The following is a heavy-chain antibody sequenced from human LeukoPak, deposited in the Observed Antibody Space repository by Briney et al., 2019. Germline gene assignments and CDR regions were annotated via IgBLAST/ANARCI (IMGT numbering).Heavy chain of an antibody. D-gene: IGHD3-10*01. CDR3: ARGGLWFGDNVFDI. V-gene: IGHV3-7*03. CDR1: GFSFSNYW. CDR2: IKQDGSEK. Sequence: GGSLRLSCAASGFSFSNYWMSWVRQAPGKGLDWVANIKQDGSEKNYVDSVKGQFTISRDNAKNSLYLQMNSLRAEDTAVYYCARGGLWFGDNVFDIWGRGTMVTVSS. J-gene: IGHJ3*02.